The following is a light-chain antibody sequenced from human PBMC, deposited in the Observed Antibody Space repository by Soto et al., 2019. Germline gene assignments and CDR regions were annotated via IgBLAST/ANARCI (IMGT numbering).Light chain of an antibody. Sequence: EIVLTQFPGTLSLSPGERATLSCRPSQSLSSSYLVWYQQKPGQAPRLLIYAASRRATGIPDRFSGSRSATEYTLPISRLEPEVSAVYYCQQQGTFGQGTKLEIK. CDR1: QSLSSSY. CDR2: AAS. CDR3: QQQGT. J-gene: IGKJ2*01. V-gene: IGKV3-20*01.